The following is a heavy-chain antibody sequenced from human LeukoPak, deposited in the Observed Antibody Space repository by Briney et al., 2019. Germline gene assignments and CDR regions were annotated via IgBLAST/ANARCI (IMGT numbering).Heavy chain of an antibody. CDR1: GFTFSSYA. Sequence: PGGSLRLSCAASGFTFSSYAMSWVRQAPGKGLERVSGISGSGGTTKYADSVKGRFTISRDNSKNTLYLQMDSLRAEDTAVYYCAKRAGSYYYHGMDVWGQGTTVTVSS. CDR3: AKRAGSYYYHGMDV. D-gene: IGHD6-19*01. J-gene: IGHJ6*02. CDR2: ISGSGGTT. V-gene: IGHV3-23*01.